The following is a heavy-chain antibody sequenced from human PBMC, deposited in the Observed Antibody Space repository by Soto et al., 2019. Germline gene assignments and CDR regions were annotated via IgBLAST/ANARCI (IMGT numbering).Heavy chain of an antibody. CDR3: ARERGYYFDY. V-gene: IGHV3-33*01. CDR1: GFTFSSYG. Sequence: QVQLVESGGGVVQPGRSLRLSCAASGFTFSSYGMHWVRQAPGKGLEWVAVIWYDGSNKYYADSVKGRFTISRNNSKNTLYLPINILRAEYTAVYDCARERGYYFDYWGQGTLVTVSS. J-gene: IGHJ4*02. CDR2: IWYDGSNK.